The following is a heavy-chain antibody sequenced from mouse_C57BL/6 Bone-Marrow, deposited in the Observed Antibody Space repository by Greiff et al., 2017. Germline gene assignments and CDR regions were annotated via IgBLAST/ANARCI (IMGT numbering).Heavy chain of an antibody. J-gene: IGHJ2*01. V-gene: IGHV2-2*01. Sequence: VMLVESGPGLVQPSQSLSITCTVSGFSLTSYGVHWVRQSPGKGLEWLGVIWSGGSTDYNAAFISRLSISKDNSKSQVFFKMNSLLADDTAIYYCARGDEVDYWGQGTTLTVSS. CDR3: ARGDEVDY. CDR2: IWSGGST. CDR1: GFSLTSYG. D-gene: IGHD3-3*01.